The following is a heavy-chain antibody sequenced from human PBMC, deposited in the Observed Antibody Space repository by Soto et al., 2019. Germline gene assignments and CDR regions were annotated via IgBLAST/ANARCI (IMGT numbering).Heavy chain of an antibody. Sequence: PGGSLRLSCAASGFTFSSSAMSWVRQAPGKGLEWVSAISGSGGSTYYADSVKGRFTISRDNSKNTLYLQMNSLRAEDTAVYYCAKDYGIVVVPAAPVGYFDYWGQGTLVTVSS. CDR3: AKDYGIVVVPAAPVGYFDY. V-gene: IGHV3-23*01. J-gene: IGHJ4*02. CDR2: ISGSGGST. D-gene: IGHD2-2*01. CDR1: GFTFSSSA.